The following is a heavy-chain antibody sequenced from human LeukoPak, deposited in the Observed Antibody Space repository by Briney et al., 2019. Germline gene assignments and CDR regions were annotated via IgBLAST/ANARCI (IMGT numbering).Heavy chain of an antibody. CDR3: ARDYDSGDAFDI. Sequence: GGSLRLSCTVPGFTLSNYGMNWVRQAPEEGLEWVSSISSSSSYIYYADSVKGRFTISRDNAKNSLYLQMNSLRVEDTAVYFCARDYDSGDAFDIWGQGTMVTVSS. D-gene: IGHD3-10*01. J-gene: IGHJ3*02. CDR1: GFTLSNYG. V-gene: IGHV3-21*01. CDR2: ISSSSSYI.